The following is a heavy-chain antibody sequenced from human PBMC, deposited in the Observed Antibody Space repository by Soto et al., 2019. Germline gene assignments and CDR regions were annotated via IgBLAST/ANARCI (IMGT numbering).Heavy chain of an antibody. Sequence: GASVKVSCKASDYTFTAYGIHCVRQAPGQRLEWMGGIIPSSGQANYAQKFQGRVTITADESTSTAYMELSSLRSEDTAVYYCARVDSSSWPLDYWGQETLVTVSS. V-gene: IGHV1-69*13. J-gene: IGHJ4*02. CDR2: IIPSSGQA. D-gene: IGHD6-13*01. CDR1: DYTFTAYG. CDR3: ARVDSSSWPLDY.